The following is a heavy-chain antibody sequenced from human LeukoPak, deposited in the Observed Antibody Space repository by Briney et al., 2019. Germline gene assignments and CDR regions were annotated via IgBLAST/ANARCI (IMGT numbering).Heavy chain of an antibody. V-gene: IGHV3-23*01. D-gene: IGHD1-26*01. Sequence: GGSLRLSCAASGFTFSSYAMSWVRQAPGKGLEWVSAISGSGGSTYYADSVKGRFTISRDNSKNTLYLQMNSLRAEDTAVYYCAKDQKEQKYYYYYMDVWGKGTTVTISS. CDR2: ISGSGGST. J-gene: IGHJ6*03. CDR3: AKDQKEQKYYYYYMDV. CDR1: GFTFSSYA.